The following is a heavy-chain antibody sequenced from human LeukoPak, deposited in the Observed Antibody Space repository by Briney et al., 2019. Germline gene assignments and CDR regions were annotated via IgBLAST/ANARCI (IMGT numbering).Heavy chain of an antibody. Sequence: GGSLRLSCVASGFTFSSYGMHWVRQAPGKGLEWVAVIWYDGSNKYYADSVKGRFTISRDNSKNTLYLQMNSLRAEDTAVYYCARDLQYYYGSGSRFDPWGQGTLVTVSS. D-gene: IGHD3-10*01. CDR2: IWYDGSNK. J-gene: IGHJ5*02. CDR1: GFTFSSYG. CDR3: ARDLQYYYGSGSRFDP. V-gene: IGHV3-33*01.